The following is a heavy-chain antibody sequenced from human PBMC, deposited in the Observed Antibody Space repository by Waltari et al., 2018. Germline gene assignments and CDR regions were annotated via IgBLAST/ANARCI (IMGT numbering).Heavy chain of an antibody. CDR3: ARFSKSANWIDP. CDR1: VGSIRSSGSY. CDR2: ISYSVIT. J-gene: IGHJ5*02. D-gene: IGHD3-3*02. V-gene: IGHV4-39*01. Sequence: QLQLQESGPGLVKPSATQSLTCTVSVGSIRSSGSYWVWIRQPPGKGLEWIGSISYSVITYYNTSLMSRVTISVDTSKNQFSLKLTSVIAAETAVFYCARFSKSANWIDPWGQGTLVTVSS.